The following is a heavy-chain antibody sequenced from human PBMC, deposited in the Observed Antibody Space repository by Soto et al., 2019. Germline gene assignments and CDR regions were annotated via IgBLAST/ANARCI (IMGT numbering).Heavy chain of an antibody. D-gene: IGHD6-19*01. Sequence: SETLSLTCTVSGGSISSGGYYWSWIRQHPGKGLEWIGYIYYSGSTYYNPSLKSRVTISVDTSKNQFSLKLSSVTAADTAVYYCARASKQWLVIFDYWGQGTLVTVYS. CDR2: IYYSGST. V-gene: IGHV4-31*03. CDR3: ARASKQWLVIFDY. CDR1: GGSISSGGYY. J-gene: IGHJ4*02.